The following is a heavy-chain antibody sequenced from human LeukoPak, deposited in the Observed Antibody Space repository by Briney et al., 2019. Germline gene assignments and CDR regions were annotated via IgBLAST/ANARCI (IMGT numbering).Heavy chain of an antibody. CDR1: GFTFSSNS. Sequence: GGSLRLSCAASGFTFSSNSMNWVRQAPGKGLEWVSSISSSSSYIYYADSVKGRFTISRDNAKNSLYLQMNSLRAEDTAVYYCARDPVPLFEPVAANWFDPWGQGTLVTVSS. CDR2: ISSSSSYI. D-gene: IGHD6-19*01. CDR3: ARDPVPLFEPVAANWFDP. V-gene: IGHV3-21*01. J-gene: IGHJ5*02.